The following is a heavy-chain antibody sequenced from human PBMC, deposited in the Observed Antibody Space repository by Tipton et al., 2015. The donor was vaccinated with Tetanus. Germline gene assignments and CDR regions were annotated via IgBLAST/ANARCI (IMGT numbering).Heavy chain of an antibody. CDR1: GGSLSDYY. D-gene: IGHD3-16*01. CDR2: INEGGST. CDR3: ARWIGVIPVTGNDAFDV. Sequence: GLVKPSETLSLTCAVSGGSLSDYYWSWIRQSPGKGLEWIGEINEGGSTNYNPSLESRVSISVDTSRHRFSLKVNSVIAADTATYYCARWIGVIPVTGNDAFDVWGPGAMVTVSS. J-gene: IGHJ3*01. V-gene: IGHV4-34*01.